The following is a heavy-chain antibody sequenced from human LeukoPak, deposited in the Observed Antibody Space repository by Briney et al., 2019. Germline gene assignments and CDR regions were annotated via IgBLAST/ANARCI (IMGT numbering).Heavy chain of an antibody. CDR3: ARATTVTTKDYYYYMDV. D-gene: IGHD4-17*01. CDR2: INPNSGGT. J-gene: IGHJ6*03. Sequence: GASVNVSCTASVYTFTGYYMHWARQAPGQGLEWMGWINPNSGGTNYAQKFQGRVTMTRDTSISTAYMELSRLRSDDTAVYYCARATTVTTKDYYYYMDVWGKGTTVTIYS. CDR1: VYTFTGYY. V-gene: IGHV1-2*02.